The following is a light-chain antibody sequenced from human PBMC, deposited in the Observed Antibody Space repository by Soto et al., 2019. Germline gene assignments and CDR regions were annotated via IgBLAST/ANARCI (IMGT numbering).Light chain of an antibody. CDR1: QSVNAN. CDR2: GAS. Sequence: EVVMTQSPATLSVSPGERATLSCSASQSVNANLAWYQQKPGQAPRLLIHGASNRATGIPARLSGSGFGTEFNLTISSLQSEDFAVYYCQQYNTWLRTFGQGTKVEI. V-gene: IGKV3-15*01. J-gene: IGKJ1*01. CDR3: QQYNTWLRT.